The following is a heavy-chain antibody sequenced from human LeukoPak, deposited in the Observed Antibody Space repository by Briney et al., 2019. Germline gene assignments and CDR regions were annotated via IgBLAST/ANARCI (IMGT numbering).Heavy chain of an antibody. CDR2: IYYSGST. V-gene: IGHV4-31*03. J-gene: IGHJ3*02. CDR3: ARETESSDAFDI. CDR1: GGSISSGGYY. D-gene: IGHD3-10*01. Sequence: SQTLSLTCTVSGGSISSGGYYWSWIRQHPGKSLEWIGYIYYSGSTYYNPSLKSRVTISVDTSKNQFSLKLSSVTAADTAVYYCARETESSDAFDIWGQGTMATVSS.